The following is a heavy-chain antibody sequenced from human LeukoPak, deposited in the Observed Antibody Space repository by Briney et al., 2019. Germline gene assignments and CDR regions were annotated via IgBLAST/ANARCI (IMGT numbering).Heavy chain of an antibody. J-gene: IGHJ5*02. CDR3: ARDVGITVADSFDP. Sequence: ASVKVSCKASGYTFTSYGISWVRQAPGQGLEWMGWISAYNGDTNYAQKFQGRVTMTTDTSTSTVYMEVRGLRSDDTAMYYCARDVGITVADSFDPWGQGTLVTVSS. CDR1: GYTFTSYG. D-gene: IGHD6-13*01. V-gene: IGHV1-18*01. CDR2: ISAYNGDT.